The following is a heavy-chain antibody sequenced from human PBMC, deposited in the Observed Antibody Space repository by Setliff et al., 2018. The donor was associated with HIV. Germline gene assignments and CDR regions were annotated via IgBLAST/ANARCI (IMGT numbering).Heavy chain of an antibody. CDR1: GYSFTSYW. J-gene: IGHJ4*02. CDR3: VRSGGFGELYGY. D-gene: IGHD3-10*01. Sequence: GESLKISRKASGYSFTSYWIGWVRQMPGKGLEWMGIIYPGDSDSRYSPPFQGQVTISVDKSISTAYLQWDRLKASDTAMYYCVRSGGFGELYGYWGQGTLVTVSS. V-gene: IGHV5-51*01. CDR2: IYPGDSDS.